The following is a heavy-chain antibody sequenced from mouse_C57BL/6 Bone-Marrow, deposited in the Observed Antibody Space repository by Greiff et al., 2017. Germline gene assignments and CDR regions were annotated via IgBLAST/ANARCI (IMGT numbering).Heavy chain of an antibody. V-gene: IGHV14-4*01. CDR1: GFNIKDDY. CDR2: IDPENGDT. Sequence: VQLQQSGAELVRPGASVKLSCTASGFNIKDDYMHWVKQRPEQGVEWIGWIDPENGDTEYASKFQGKATITADTSSNTAYLQLSSLTSEDTAVYYCTTYDGYYAMDYWGQGTSVTVAS. CDR3: TTYDGYYAMDY. J-gene: IGHJ4*01. D-gene: IGHD2-3*01.